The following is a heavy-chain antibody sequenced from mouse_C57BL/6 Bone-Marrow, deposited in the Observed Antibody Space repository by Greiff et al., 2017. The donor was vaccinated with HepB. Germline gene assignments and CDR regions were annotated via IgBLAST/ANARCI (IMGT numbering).Heavy chain of an antibody. Sequence: VQLQQSGPVLVKPGASVKMSCKASGYTFTDYSMNWVKQSHGKSLEWIGVINPYNGGTSYNQKFKGKATLTVDKSSSTAYMELNSLTSEDSAVYYCAKIYYYGRSAYYYAMDDWGKGTTVTVAS. D-gene: IGHD1-1*01. CDR2: INPYNGGT. V-gene: IGHV1-19*01. CDR3: AKIYYYGRSAYYYAMDD. CDR1: GYTFTDYS. J-gene: IGHJ4*01.